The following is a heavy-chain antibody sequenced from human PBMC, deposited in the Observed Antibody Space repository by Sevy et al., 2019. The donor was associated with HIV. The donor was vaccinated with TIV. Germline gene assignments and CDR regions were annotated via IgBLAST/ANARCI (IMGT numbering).Heavy chain of an antibody. D-gene: IGHD3-16*01. CDR3: AGRGGGWRNWFDP. V-gene: IGHV1-18*01. J-gene: IGHJ5*02. CDR2: ISPYNGNT. Sequence: ASVKVSCKTSGYTFINYGISWVRQAPGQGLEWMGRISPYNGNTNYAQKFQGRVTMTTDKSTSTAYMELRTLRSDDTAVYSCAGRGGGWRNWFDPWGQGTLVTVSS. CDR1: GYTFINYG.